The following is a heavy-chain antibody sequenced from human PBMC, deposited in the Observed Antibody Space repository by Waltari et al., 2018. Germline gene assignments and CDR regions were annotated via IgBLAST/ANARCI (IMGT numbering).Heavy chain of an antibody. CDR3: ARGSGSRGYSFDY. J-gene: IGHJ4*02. V-gene: IGHV3-53*01. CDR2: IYSGGST. CDR1: GFTVSSNY. Sequence: AAGGFTVSSNYMSWVRQAPGKGLEWVSVIYSGGSTYYADSVKGRFTISRDNSKNTLYLQMNSLRAEDTAVYYCARGSGSRGYSFDYWGQGTLVTVSS. D-gene: IGHD3-22*01.